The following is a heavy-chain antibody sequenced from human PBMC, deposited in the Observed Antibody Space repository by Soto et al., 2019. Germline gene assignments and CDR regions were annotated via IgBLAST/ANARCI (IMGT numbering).Heavy chain of an antibody. J-gene: IGHJ5*02. CDR3: ARGTSRDFEGHNWFDP. CDR2: IYYSGST. D-gene: IGHD3-3*01. Sequence: SETLSLTCTVSGGSISSGGYYWSWIRQHPGKGLEWIGYIYYSGSTYYNPSLNSRVTISVDTSNNQFSLKLSSVTAADTAVYYCARGTSRDFEGHNWFDPWGQGTLVTVSS. CDR1: GGSISSGGYY. V-gene: IGHV4-31*03.